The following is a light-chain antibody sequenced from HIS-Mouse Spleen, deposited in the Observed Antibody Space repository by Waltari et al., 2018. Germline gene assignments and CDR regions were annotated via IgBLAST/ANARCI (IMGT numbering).Light chain of an antibody. CDR1: ALPNKY. CDR2: EDS. J-gene: IGLJ2*01. Sequence: SYELTQPPSVSVSPGQTARITCSGDALPNKYAYWYQQKSGQAPVLGIYEDSKRPSGIPEGFAGSSSGTMATLTISGAQVEDEADYYCYSTDSSGNHRVFGGGTKLTVL. CDR3: YSTDSSGNHRV. V-gene: IGLV3-10*01.